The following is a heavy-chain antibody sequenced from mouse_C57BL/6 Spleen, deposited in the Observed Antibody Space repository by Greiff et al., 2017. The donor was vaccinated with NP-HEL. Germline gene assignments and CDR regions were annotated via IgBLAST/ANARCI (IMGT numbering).Heavy chain of an antibody. Sequence: EVQRVESGGGLVKPGGSLKLSCAASGFTFSSYAMSWVRQTPEKRLEWVATISDGGSYTYYPDNVKGRFTISRDNAKNNLYLQMSHLKSEDTAMYYCARDGYLYAMDYWGQGTSVTVSS. J-gene: IGHJ4*01. CDR1: GFTFSSYA. CDR3: ARDGYLYAMDY. CDR2: ISDGGSYT. V-gene: IGHV5-4*01. D-gene: IGHD2-2*01.